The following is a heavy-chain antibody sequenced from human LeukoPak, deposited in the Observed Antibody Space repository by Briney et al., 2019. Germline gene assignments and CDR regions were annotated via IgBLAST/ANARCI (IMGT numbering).Heavy chain of an antibody. J-gene: IGHJ4*02. CDR3: ARDLEEHCSGGSCSLFDY. D-gene: IGHD2-15*01. V-gene: IGHV3-48*04. CDR2: ISSSGSTI. Sequence: GGSLRLSCAASGFTFSDSGIHWVRQAPGKGLEWVSYISSSGSTIYYADSVKGRFTTSRHNAKNSLYLQMNSLRAEDTAVYYCARDLEEHCSGGSCSLFDYWGQGILVTVSS. CDR1: GFTFSDSG.